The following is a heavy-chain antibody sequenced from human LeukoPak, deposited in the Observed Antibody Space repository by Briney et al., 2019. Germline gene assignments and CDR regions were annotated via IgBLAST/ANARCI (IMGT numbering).Heavy chain of an antibody. V-gene: IGHV4-34*01. J-gene: IGHJ6*02. CDR2: INHSGST. Sequence: PSETLSLTCAVYGGSFGGYYWSWIRQPPGKGLEWIGEINHSGSTNYNPSLKSRVTISVDTSKNQFSLKLSSVTAADTAVYYCARERQLEDSYYYGMDVWGQGTTVTVSS. D-gene: IGHD6-6*01. CDR1: GGSFGGYY. CDR3: ARERQLEDSYYYGMDV.